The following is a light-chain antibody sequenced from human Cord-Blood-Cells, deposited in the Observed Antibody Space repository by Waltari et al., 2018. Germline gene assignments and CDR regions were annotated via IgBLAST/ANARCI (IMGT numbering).Light chain of an antibody. CDR2: DGS. V-gene: IGLV2-23*01. CDR3: CSYAGSSTWV. CDR1: SSDVGSYNL. Sequence: QSALTQPASVSGCPGQSITISCTGTSSDVGSYNLVSWYQQHPGKAPKLRIYDGSKRPSGVSNRFSGSKSGNTASLTISGLQAEDEADYYCCSYAGSSTWVFGGGTKLTVL. J-gene: IGLJ3*02.